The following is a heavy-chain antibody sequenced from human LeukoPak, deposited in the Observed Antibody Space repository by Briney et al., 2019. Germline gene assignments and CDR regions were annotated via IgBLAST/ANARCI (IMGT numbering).Heavy chain of an antibody. J-gene: IGHJ4*02. CDR3: ARGLVGSEADILTGYYRYFDY. V-gene: IGHV4-34*01. CDR1: GGSFSGYY. CDR2: INHSGST. D-gene: IGHD3-9*01. Sequence: SETLSLTCAVYGGSFSGYYWSWIRQPPGKGLVWIGEINHSGSTNYNPSLKSRVTISVDTSKNQFSLKLSSVTAADTAVYYCARGLVGSEADILTGYYRYFDYWGQGTLVTVSS.